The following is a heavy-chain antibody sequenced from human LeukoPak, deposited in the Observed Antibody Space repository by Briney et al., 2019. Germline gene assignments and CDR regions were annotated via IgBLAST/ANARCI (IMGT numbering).Heavy chain of an antibody. CDR3: ASGLRYFDWLYSGHGAVDY. CDR2: IYYSGST. J-gene: IGHJ4*02. CDR1: GGSISSGDYY. V-gene: IGHV4-30-4*01. D-gene: IGHD3-9*01. Sequence: SQTLSLTCTVSGGSISSGDYYWSWIRQPPEKGLEWIGYIYYSGSTYYNPSLKSRVTISVDTSKNQFSLKLSSVTAADTAVYYCASGLRYFDWLYSGHGAVDYWGQGTLVTVSS.